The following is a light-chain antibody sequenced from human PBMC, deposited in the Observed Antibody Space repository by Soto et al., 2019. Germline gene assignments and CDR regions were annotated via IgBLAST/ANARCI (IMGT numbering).Light chain of an antibody. CDR2: GAS. J-gene: IGKJ4*01. V-gene: IGKV3-15*01. CDR3: QQYNNWPPV. Sequence: EIVMTQSPATLSVSPGERASLFCRASQSVSSNLAWYQQKPGQTPRLLIYGASTRATGIPARFSGSGSGTEFTLTISSLQSEDFAVYFCQQYNNWPPVFGGGTKVEIK. CDR1: QSVSSN.